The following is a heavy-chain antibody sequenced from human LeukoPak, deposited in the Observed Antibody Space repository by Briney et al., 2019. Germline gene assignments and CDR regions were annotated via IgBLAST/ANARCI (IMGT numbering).Heavy chain of an antibody. Sequence: HGESLKISCKGSGYIFTSYWIGWVRQMPGKGLEWMGIIYPGDSDTRYSPSFQGQVTISADKSISTAYLQWSSLKASDTAMYYCARAGGPDTAMVYKTYYYDSSGEKPFDYWGQGTLVTVSS. V-gene: IGHV5-51*01. D-gene: IGHD3-22*01. CDR2: IYPGDSDT. J-gene: IGHJ4*02. CDR3: ARAGGPDTAMVYKTYYYDSSGEKPFDY. CDR1: GYIFTSYW.